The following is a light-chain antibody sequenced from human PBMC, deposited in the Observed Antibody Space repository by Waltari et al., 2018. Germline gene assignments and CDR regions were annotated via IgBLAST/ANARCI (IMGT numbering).Light chain of an antibody. CDR1: QSFLYGSNNKHY. CDR3: QQYYSPPPLFT. J-gene: IGKJ3*01. CDR2: WAS. Sequence: DIVMTQSPDSLAVSRGERATITCKSTQSFLYGSNNKHYLAWYQQKPGQPPKLLIYWASSRESVVPDRFSGSGSGTDFTLTISSLQAEDVAVYYCQQYYSPPPLFTFGPGTKVDIK. V-gene: IGKV4-1*01.